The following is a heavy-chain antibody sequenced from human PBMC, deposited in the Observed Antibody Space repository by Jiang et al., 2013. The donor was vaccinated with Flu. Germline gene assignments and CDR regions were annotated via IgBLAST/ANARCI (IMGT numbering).Heavy chain of an antibody. CDR3: ARQYCSGGSCRGFDY. D-gene: IGHD2-15*01. CDR1: GGSISSSSYY. V-gene: IGHV4-39*01. J-gene: IGHJ4*02. CDR2: IYYSGST. Sequence: SLTCTVSGGSISSSSYYWGWIRQPPGKGLEWIGSIYYSGSTYYNPSLKSRVTISVDTSKNQFSLKLSSVTAADTAVYYCARQYCSGGSCRGFDYWGQGTLVTVSS.